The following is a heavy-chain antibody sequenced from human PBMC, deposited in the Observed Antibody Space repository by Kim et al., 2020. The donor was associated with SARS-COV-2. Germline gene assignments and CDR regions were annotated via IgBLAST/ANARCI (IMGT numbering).Heavy chain of an antibody. CDR3: ARGLPLRLLWFGELRGNRNWFDP. D-gene: IGHD3-10*01. V-gene: IGHV4-34*01. CDR1: GGSFSGYY. CDR2: INHSGST. J-gene: IGHJ5*02. Sequence: SETLSLTCAVYGGSFSGYYWSWIRQPPGKGLEWIGEINHSGSTNYNPSLKSRVTISVDTSKNQFSLKLSSVTAADTAVYYCARGLPLRLLWFGELRGNRNWFDPWGQGTLVTVSS.